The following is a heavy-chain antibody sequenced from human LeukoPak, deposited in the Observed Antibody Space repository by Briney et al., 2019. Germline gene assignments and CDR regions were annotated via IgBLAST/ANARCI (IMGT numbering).Heavy chain of an antibody. V-gene: IGHV3-7*01. Sequence: GGSLRLSCAASGFPFSSHWVSWFRQSPGKGLEWVAHINQDGSEKYYVDSVKGRFTISRDNAKNSLYLQMNSLRAEDTAVYYCARDYATMGYWGQGTLVTVSS. CDR1: GFPFSSHW. CDR2: INQDGSEK. J-gene: IGHJ4*02. D-gene: IGHD3-10*01. CDR3: ARDYATMGY.